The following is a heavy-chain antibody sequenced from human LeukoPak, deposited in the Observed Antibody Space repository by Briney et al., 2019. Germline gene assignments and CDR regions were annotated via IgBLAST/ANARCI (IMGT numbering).Heavy chain of an antibody. J-gene: IGHJ4*02. CDR1: GGSTSSDH. D-gene: IGHD3-16*02. CDR2: ISYRGST. V-gene: IGHV4-59*08. Sequence: SETLSLTCIVSGGSTSSDHWSWIRQPPEKGLEWIGCISYRGSTNYNPSLESRVTISIDTSKKHFSLKLTSVTAADTGVYYCARGRGLGVITPYSDSWGQGTLVTVSS. CDR3: ARGRGLGVITPYSDS.